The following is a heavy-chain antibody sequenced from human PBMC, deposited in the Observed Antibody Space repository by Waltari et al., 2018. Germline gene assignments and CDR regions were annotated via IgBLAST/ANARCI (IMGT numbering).Heavy chain of an antibody. CDR3: ARGLGGRGYYYYYMDV. J-gene: IGHJ6*03. Sequence: QVQLQESGPGLVKPSEPLSLTCTVSGGSIGSYYWSWIRQPPGKGLEWIGYIYYSGSTNYNPSLKSRVTISVDTSKNQFSLKLSSVTAADTAVYYCARGLGGRGYYYYYMDVWGKGTTVTVSS. CDR2: IYYSGST. D-gene: IGHD3-16*01. CDR1: GGSIGSYY. V-gene: IGHV4-59*01.